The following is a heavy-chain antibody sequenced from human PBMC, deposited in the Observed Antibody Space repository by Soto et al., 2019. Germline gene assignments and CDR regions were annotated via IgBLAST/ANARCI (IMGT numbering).Heavy chain of an antibody. CDR2: VVPILGTP. V-gene: IGHV1-69*01. CDR1: GGSFETFI. D-gene: IGHD3-10*01. J-gene: IGHJ6*02. Sequence: QVQLVQSGAEVKEPGSSVKVSCEASGGSFETFIMNWVRQTPGRGLEWMGGVVPILGTPTYAERLKGKVKISATRSAGTTQMEVTSRRSEDSGIYYCARIGTYGSSRSGMDVWGQGTTVIVSS. CDR3: ARIGTYGSSRSGMDV.